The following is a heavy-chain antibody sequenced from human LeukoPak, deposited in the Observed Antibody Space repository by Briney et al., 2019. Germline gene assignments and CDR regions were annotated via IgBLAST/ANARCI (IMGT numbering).Heavy chain of an antibody. J-gene: IGHJ4*02. CDR2: IITYNGNT. D-gene: IGHD3-10*01. V-gene: IGHV1-18*01. CDR1: GYTITTYG. CDR3: SRDWDGRGVPPPTFDY. Sequence: ASVKVSCKASGYTITTYGLSWVRQAPGQGLEWMGRIITYNGNTNYAQKFQGRVTMTTDTSTNTAYLELRSLRSDDTATYYWSRDWDGRGVPPPTFDYWGQGTLVTVSS.